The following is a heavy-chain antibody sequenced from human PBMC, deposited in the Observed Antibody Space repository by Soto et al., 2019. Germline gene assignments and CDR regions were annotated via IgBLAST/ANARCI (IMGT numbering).Heavy chain of an antibody. D-gene: IGHD2-15*01. CDR1: GFTFSSYG. Sequence: GGSLRLSCAASGFTFSSYGMHWVRQAPGKGLEWVAVISYDGSNKYYADSVKGRFTISRDNSKNTLYLQMNSLRAEDTAVYYCAKFSTPQYYYYGMDVWGQGTTVTVSS. CDR3: AKFSTPQYYYYGMDV. V-gene: IGHV3-30*18. CDR2: ISYDGSNK. J-gene: IGHJ6*02.